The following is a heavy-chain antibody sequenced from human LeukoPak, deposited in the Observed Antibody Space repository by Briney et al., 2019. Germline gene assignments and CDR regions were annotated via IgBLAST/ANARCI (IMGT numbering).Heavy chain of an antibody. CDR2: IYYSGST. J-gene: IGHJ3*02. V-gene: IGHV4-59*01. CDR3: ARAWGLSDAFDI. CDR1: GGSISSYY. Sequence: SETLSLTCTVSGGSISSYYWSWIRQPPGKGLERIGYIYYSGSTNYNPSLKSRVTISVDTSKNQFSLKLSSVTAADTAVYYCARAWGLSDAFDICGQGTMVTVSS. D-gene: IGHD1-26*01.